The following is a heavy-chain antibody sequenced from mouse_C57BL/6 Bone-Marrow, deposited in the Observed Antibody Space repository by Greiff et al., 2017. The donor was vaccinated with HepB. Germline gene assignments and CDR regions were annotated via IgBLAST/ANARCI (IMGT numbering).Heavy chain of an antibody. CDR2: IDPSDSYT. D-gene: IGHD1-1*01. CDR1: GYTFTSYW. Sequence: QVQLQQPGAELVMPGASVKLSCKASGYTFTSYWMHWVKQRPGQGLEWIGEIDPSDSYTNYNHKFKGRSTLTVDKSSSTAYMQLSSLTSEDSAVYYCARWGYYGSNYWGQGTTLTVSS. V-gene: IGHV1-69*01. J-gene: IGHJ2*01. CDR3: ARWGYYGSNY.